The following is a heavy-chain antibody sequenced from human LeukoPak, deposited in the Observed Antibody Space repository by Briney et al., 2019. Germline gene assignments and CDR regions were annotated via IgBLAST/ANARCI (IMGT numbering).Heavy chain of an antibody. D-gene: IGHD5-18*01. CDR3: ATAAYSYGPIDY. CDR2: IYSGGST. J-gene: IGHJ4*02. Sequence: PGGSLRLSCAASGFTVSSNHMSWVRQAPGKGLEWVSLIYSGGSTYYADSVKGRFTISRDNSKNTLYLQMNSLRAEDTAVYYCATAAYSYGPIDYWGQGTLVTVSS. V-gene: IGHV3-66*01. CDR1: GFTVSSNH.